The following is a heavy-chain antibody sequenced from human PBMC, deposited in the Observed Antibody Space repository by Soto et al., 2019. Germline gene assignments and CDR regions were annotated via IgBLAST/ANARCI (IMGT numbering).Heavy chain of an antibody. CDR3: ARDFKAYFGYNYLEY. CDR2: ITGSGHST. D-gene: IGHD2-21*01. V-gene: IGHV3-23*01. J-gene: IGHJ4*02. Sequence: GGSLRLSCAASGFTFSIYAMSWVRQAPGKGLEWVSTITGSGHSTYYTDAVKGRFIVSRDNIKNTVDLQMNSLRAEDAAIYYCARDFKAYFGYNYLEYWGRGTLVTVSS. CDR1: GFTFSIYA.